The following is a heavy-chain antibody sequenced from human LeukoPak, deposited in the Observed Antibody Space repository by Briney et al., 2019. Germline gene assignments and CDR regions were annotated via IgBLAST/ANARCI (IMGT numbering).Heavy chain of an antibody. CDR3: ARVEQWLKLSSTYYFDY. CDR2: IYHSGST. Sequence: PSETLSLTCTVSGYSISSGYYWGWIRQPPGKGLEWIGSIYHSGSTYYNPSLKSRVTISVDTSKNQFSLKLSSVTAADTAVYYCARVEQWLKLSSTYYFDYWGQGTLVTVSS. D-gene: IGHD6-19*01. J-gene: IGHJ4*02. V-gene: IGHV4-38-2*02. CDR1: GYSISSGYY.